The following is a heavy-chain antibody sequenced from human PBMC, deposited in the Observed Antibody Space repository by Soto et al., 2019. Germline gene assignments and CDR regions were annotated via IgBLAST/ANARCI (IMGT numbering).Heavy chain of an antibody. V-gene: IGHV3-23*01. CDR2: ISGSGGST. Sequence: GGSLRLSCAASGFTFSSYAMSWVRQAPGKGLEWVSAISGSGGSTYYADSVKGRFTISRDNSKNTLYLQMNSLRAEDTAVYYCASGELGAIYYFDYWGQGTLVTVSS. CDR1: GFTFSSYA. D-gene: IGHD7-27*01. CDR3: ASGELGAIYYFDY. J-gene: IGHJ4*02.